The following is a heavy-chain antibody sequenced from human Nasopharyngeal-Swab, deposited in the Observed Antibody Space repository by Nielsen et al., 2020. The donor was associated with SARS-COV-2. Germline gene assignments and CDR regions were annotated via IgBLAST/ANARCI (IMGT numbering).Heavy chain of an antibody. J-gene: IGHJ6*03. CDR1: GGSISSYY. Sequence: SETLSLTCTVSGGSISSYYWSWIRQPPGKGLEWIGSIYHSGSTYYNPSLKSRVTISVDTSKNQFSLKLSSVTAADTAVYYCARVLYNYYYYYYMDVWGKGTTVTVSS. D-gene: IGHD2-8*01. CDR2: IYHSGST. CDR3: ARVLYNYYYYYYMDV. V-gene: IGHV4-59*08.